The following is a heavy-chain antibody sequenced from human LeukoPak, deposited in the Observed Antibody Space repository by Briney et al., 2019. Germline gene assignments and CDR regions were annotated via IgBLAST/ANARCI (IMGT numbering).Heavy chain of an antibody. D-gene: IGHD3-3*01. J-gene: IGHJ5*02. CDR3: ARGEITIVGVVIGWFDP. V-gene: IGHV1-69*05. CDR2: IIPIFGTA. Sequence: SVKVSCKASGGTFIRYAISWVRQAPGQGLEWMGRIIPIFGTANYVQKFQGTVTITTDPSTSTAYMELSILRSEDSAVYYCARGEITIVGVVIGWFDPWGQGTLVTVSS. CDR1: GGTFIRYA.